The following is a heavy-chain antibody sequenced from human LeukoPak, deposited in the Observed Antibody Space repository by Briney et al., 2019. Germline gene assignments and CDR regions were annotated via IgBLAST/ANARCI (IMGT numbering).Heavy chain of an antibody. CDR3: ARALASSEDY. Sequence: GGSLRLSCAASGFTFSGYWMQWVRQAPGRGLVWLSRINEAGSITTYADSVKGQFTISRDNAKNTLYLQMSSLRAEDTAVYYCARALASSEDYWGQGTLVTVSS. CDR1: GFTFSGYW. V-gene: IGHV3-74*01. D-gene: IGHD6-19*01. J-gene: IGHJ4*02. CDR2: INEAGSIT.